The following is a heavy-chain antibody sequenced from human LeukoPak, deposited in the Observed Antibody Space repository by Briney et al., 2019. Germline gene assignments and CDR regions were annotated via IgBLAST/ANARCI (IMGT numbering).Heavy chain of an antibody. D-gene: IGHD6-13*01. CDR3: ARGGQLADAFDI. Sequence: SETLSLTCTGSGGSISRYYWSWIRQPPGKGLEWMGDIYYSGSTNYNPSIKSRVTISVDTSKNQFSLKLSSVTAADTAVYYCARGGQLADAFDIWGQGTMVTVSS. V-gene: IGHV4-59*01. J-gene: IGHJ3*02. CDR1: GGSISRYY. CDR2: IYYSGST.